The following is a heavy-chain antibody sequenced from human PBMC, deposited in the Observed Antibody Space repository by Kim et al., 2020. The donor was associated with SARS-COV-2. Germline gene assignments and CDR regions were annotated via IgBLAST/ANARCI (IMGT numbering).Heavy chain of an antibody. CDR3: AKAYTSGYHRDAFHV. J-gene: IGHJ3*01. V-gene: IGHV3-23*01. CDR1: GFTFSIYV. CDR2: TDANDYSI. Sequence: GGSLRLSCAASGFTFSIYVMSWVRQAPGKGLEWVSSTDANDYSIYYADSVKGRFTISRDNSKNTLDLQMNSLRADDTAVYYCAKAYTSGYHRDAFHVWGQGTMVTVSP. D-gene: IGHD3-22*01.